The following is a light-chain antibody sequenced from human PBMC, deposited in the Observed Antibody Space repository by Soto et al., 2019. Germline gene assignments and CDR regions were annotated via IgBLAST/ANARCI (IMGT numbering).Light chain of an antibody. CDR1: SSDVGGYNY. CDR2: DVS. V-gene: IGLV2-14*01. J-gene: IGLJ2*01. Sequence: QSVLTQPASVSGSPGQSITISCTGTSSDVGGYNYVSWYQQYPGKAPKLMIYDVSNRPSGVSNRFSGSKSGNTASPTISGLQAEDEADYYCSSYTSSSTLVVFGGGTKLTVL. CDR3: SSYTSSSTLVV.